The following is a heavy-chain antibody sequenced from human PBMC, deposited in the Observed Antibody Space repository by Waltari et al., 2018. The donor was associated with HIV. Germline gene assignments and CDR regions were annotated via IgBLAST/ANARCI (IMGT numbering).Heavy chain of an antibody. Sequence: EVQLVQSGAEGNKPGASLKISCKGSGYSFTSYWFGWVRQMPGKGLEWMGMIYPGDSDTRYSPSFQGQVTISADKSISTAYLQWSSLKASDTAMYYCARADYDSLTGQWGMDVWGQGTTVTVSS. J-gene: IGHJ6*02. D-gene: IGHD3-9*01. CDR2: IYPGDSDT. V-gene: IGHV5-51*01. CDR3: ARADYDSLTGQWGMDV. CDR1: GYSFTSYW.